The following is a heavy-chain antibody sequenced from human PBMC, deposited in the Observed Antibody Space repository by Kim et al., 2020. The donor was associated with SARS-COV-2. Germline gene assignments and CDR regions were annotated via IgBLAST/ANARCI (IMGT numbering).Heavy chain of an antibody. D-gene: IGHD3-22*01. Sequence: SETLSLTCTVSGGSVSSGSYYWSWIRQPPGKGLEWIGYIYYSGSTNYNPSLKSRVTISVDTSKNQFSLKLSSVTAADTAVYYCARAYDSSGYYYYYGMDVWGQGTTVTVSS. CDR2: IYYSGST. CDR1: GGSVSSGSYY. CDR3: ARAYDSSGYYYYYGMDV. J-gene: IGHJ6*02. V-gene: IGHV4-61*01.